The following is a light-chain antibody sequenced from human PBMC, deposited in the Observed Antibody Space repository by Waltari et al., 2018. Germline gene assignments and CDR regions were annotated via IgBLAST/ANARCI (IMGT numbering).Light chain of an antibody. Sequence: DTQMTQSPSTLSASVGDRVTITGRAIQSILTWLAWDQQKPGKAPRLLIYKAFNLESGVPGRFSGSASGTEFNLTISSLQPDDSATYYCQQYHDYSAFGQGTKLEIK. CDR3: QQYHDYSA. V-gene: IGKV1-5*03. CDR2: KAF. CDR1: QSILTW. J-gene: IGKJ2*01.